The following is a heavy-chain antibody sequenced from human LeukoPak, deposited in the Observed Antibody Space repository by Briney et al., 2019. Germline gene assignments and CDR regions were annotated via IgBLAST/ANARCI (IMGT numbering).Heavy chain of an antibody. D-gene: IGHD4-17*01. V-gene: IGHV3-74*01. CDR2: INSDGSST. CDR3: MSYDYGDSANWFDP. CDR1: GFTFSRYW. Sequence: GGSLRLSCAASGFTFSRYWMHWVRQAPGKGLVWVSRINSDGSSTSYADSVKGRFTISRDNAKNTLYLQMNSLRAEDTAVYYCMSYDYGDSANWFDPWGQGTLVTVSS. J-gene: IGHJ5*02.